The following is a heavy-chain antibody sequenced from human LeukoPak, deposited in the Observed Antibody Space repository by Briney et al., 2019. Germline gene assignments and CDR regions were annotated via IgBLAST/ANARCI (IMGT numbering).Heavy chain of an antibody. CDR3: ARVPRLPLARGAPKYYFDY. V-gene: IGHV4-31*03. J-gene: IGHJ4*02. Sequence: PSETLSLTCTVSGGSISSGGYYWSWIRQHPGKGLEWIGYIYYSGSTYYNPSLKSRVTIPVDTSKNQFSLKLSSVTAADTAVYYCARVPRLPLARGAPKYYFDYWGQGTLVTVSS. CDR1: GGSISSGGYY. D-gene: IGHD6-6*01. CDR2: IYYSGST.